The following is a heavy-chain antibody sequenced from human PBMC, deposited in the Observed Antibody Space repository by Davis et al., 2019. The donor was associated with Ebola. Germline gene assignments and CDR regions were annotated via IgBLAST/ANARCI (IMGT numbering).Heavy chain of an antibody. CDR1: GFSFSSFA. CDR3: ARVSVTYFDY. D-gene: IGHD4-11*01. Sequence: GESLKISCAASGFSFSSFAMTWVRQTPGKGLEWVSSLSGSAAARYYADSVKGRFTISRDNFKETLFLDMNNLRADDTAVYYCARVSVTYFDYWGREPWSPSPQ. J-gene: IGHJ4*02. CDR2: LSGSAAAR. V-gene: IGHV3-23*01.